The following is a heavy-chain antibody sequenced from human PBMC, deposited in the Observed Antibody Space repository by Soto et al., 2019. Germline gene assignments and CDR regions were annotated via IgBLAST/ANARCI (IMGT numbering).Heavy chain of an antibody. CDR3: ARVGEVVTAIDWGDP. Sequence: XETLSLSPPVYCVSLSGYYWSWIRQPPGKGLDWIGEINHSGSTNYNPSLKSRVTISVDTSKNQFSLKLSSVTDADTAVYYCARVGEVVTAIDWGDPWGQG. V-gene: IGHV4-34*01. J-gene: IGHJ5*02. CDR2: INHSGST. CDR1: CVSLSGYY. D-gene: IGHD2-2*01.